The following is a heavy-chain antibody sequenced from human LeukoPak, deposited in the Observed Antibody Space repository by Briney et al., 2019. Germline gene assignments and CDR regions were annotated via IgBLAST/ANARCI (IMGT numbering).Heavy chain of an antibody. CDR3: ATDYYYDSSGYDY. D-gene: IGHD3-22*01. J-gene: IGHJ4*02. CDR2: IYYSGST. Sequence: PSETLSLTCTVSGGSISTYYGNWIRQAPGKGLEWIGYIYYSGSTNYNPSLKSRVTMSVDTSRNQFSLKLNSVTAADTAVYYCATDYYYDSSGYDYWGQGTLVTVSS. V-gene: IGHV4-59*08. CDR1: GGSISTYY.